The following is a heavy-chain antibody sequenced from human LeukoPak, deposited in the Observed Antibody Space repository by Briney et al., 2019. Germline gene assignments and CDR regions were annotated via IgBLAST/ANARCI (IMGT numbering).Heavy chain of an antibody. CDR2: IYYSGST. V-gene: IGHV4-39*01. Sequence: SETLSLTCTVSGGSISSSSYYWGWIRQPPGKGLEWIGSIYYSGSTYYNPSLKSRVTISVDTSKNQFSLKLSSVTAADTAVYYCARVGYYYYYMDVWGKGTTVTISS. D-gene: IGHD1-26*01. CDR1: GGSISSSSYY. J-gene: IGHJ6*03. CDR3: ARVGYYYYYMDV.